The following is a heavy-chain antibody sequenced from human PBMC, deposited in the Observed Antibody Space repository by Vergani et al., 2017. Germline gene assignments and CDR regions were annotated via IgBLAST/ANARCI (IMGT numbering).Heavy chain of an antibody. V-gene: IGHV3-11*04. J-gene: IGHJ4*02. CDR1: GFTFSDYY. CDR3: ARDLLPGTLLLLAY. D-gene: IGHD1-7*01. CDR2: ISGSGHTK. Sequence: QVQLVESGGGLVKPGGSLRLSCAASGFTFSDYYMSWIRQAPGKGLEWVSYISGSGHTKYYADSVKGRFAISRDNAKNSLYLQMNNLRVEDTAVYYCARDLLPGTLLLLAYWGQGTLVTVSS.